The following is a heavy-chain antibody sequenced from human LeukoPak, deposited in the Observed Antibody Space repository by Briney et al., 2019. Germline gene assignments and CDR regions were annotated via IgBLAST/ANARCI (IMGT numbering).Heavy chain of an antibody. Sequence: ASVKVSCKASGYTFTSYYMHWVRQAPGQGLEWMGIINPSGGSTSCAQKFQGSVTMTRDMSTSTVYMELSSLRSEDTAVYYCARETIAVAGTLGTDYWGQGTLVTVSS. D-gene: IGHD6-19*01. CDR1: GYTFTSYY. V-gene: IGHV1-46*01. J-gene: IGHJ4*02. CDR3: ARETIAVAGTLGTDY. CDR2: INPSGGST.